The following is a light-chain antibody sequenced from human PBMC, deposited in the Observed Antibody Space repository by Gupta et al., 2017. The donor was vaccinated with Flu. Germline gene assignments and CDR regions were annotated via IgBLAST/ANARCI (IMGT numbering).Light chain of an antibody. V-gene: IGLV2-14*01. CDR1: TSDVGSYNN. Sequence: QSALTQPASVSGSPGPSITISCTETTSDVGSYNNVSWYQQHPGKAPKLMIYEVSNRPSGVSNRFSGSKSGNTASLTISGLQAEDEADYYCSSYTSNSALYVFGTGTKITVL. CDR3: SSYTSNSALYV. CDR2: EVS. J-gene: IGLJ1*01.